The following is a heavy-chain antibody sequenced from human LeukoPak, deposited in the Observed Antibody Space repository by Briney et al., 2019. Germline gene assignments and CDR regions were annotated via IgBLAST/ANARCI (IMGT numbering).Heavy chain of an antibody. CDR1: GGSFSGYY. D-gene: IGHD3-22*01. V-gene: IGHV4-34*01. J-gene: IGHJ4*02. CDR3: ARGDSSGYYVDY. Sequence: SETLSLTCAVYGGSFSGYYWSWIRQPPGKGLEWIGEINHSGSTNYNPSLKSRVTISVDTSKNQFSLKLSSVTAADTAVYYCARGDSSGYYVDYWSQGTLVTVSS. CDR2: INHSGST.